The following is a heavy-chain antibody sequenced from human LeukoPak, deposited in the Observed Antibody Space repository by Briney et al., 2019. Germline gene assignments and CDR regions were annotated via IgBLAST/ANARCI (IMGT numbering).Heavy chain of an antibody. CDR3: ARDPHYDLWSGYYGPMDV. Sequence: GGSLRLSCAASGFTFSSYSMNWVRQAPGKGLEWVSYISSSSSTIYYADSVKGRFTISRDNAKNSLYLQMNSLRAEDTAVYYCARDPHYDLWSGYYGPMDVWGKGTTVTVSS. CDR2: ISSSSSTI. V-gene: IGHV3-48*01. J-gene: IGHJ6*03. D-gene: IGHD3-3*01. CDR1: GFTFSSYS.